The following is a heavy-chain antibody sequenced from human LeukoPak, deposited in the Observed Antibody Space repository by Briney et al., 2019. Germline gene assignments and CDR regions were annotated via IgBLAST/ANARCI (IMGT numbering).Heavy chain of an antibody. V-gene: IGHV7-4-1*02. CDR2: INTNTGNP. J-gene: IGHJ4*02. CDR1: GYTFTSYG. D-gene: IGHD3-16*02. CDR3: ARVSRMITFGGVIVNYPDY. Sequence: ASVKVSCKASGYTFTSYGISWVRQAPGQGLERMGWINTNTGNPTYAQGFTGRFVFSLDTSVSTAYLQISSLKAEDTAVYYCARVSRMITFGGVIVNYPDYWGQGTLVTVSS.